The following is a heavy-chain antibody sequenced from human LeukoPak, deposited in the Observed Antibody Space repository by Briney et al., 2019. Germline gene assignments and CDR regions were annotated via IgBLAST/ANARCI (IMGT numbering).Heavy chain of an antibody. V-gene: IGHV3-7*01. Sequence: GGSLRLSCAASGFTFSSYWMSWVRQAPGKGLEWVANIKQDGSEKYYVDSVKGRFTISRDNAKNSLYLQMNSLRAEDTAVYYCARVEVVMAAYFDNWGQGTLVTVSS. CDR3: ARVEVVMAAYFDN. CDR2: IKQDGSEK. CDR1: GFTFSSYW. J-gene: IGHJ4*02. D-gene: IGHD2-21*01.